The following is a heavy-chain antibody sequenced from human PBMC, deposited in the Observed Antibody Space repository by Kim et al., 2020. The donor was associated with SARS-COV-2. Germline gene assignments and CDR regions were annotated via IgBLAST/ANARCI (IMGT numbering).Heavy chain of an antibody. Sequence: SETLSLTCAFTGGSISSGGYSWSWIRQPPGKGLEWIGYFYHSGSTYYNPSLKSRDNISVDRSKKQFALKLSSVTAADTHVYYCARGGESSSSCWFEPWGQGTLVTVSS. CDR3: ARGGESSSSCWFEP. D-gene: IGHD6-6*01. J-gene: IGHJ5*02. CDR2: FYHSGST. V-gene: IGHV4-30-2*01. CDR1: GGSISSGGYS.